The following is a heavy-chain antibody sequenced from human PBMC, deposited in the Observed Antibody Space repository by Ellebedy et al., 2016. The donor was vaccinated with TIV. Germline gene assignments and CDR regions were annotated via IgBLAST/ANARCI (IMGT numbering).Heavy chain of an antibody. CDR3: ARDRLRFYSSSWVGMDV. D-gene: IGHD6-13*01. CDR1: GYTFTGYY. CDR2: INPNSGGT. Sequence: AASVKVSCKASGYTFTGYYMHWVRQAPGQGLEWMGWINPNSGGTNYAQKFQGRVTMTRYTSISTAYMELSRLRSDDTAVYYCARDRLRFYSSSWVGMDVWGQGTTVTVSS. V-gene: IGHV1-2*02. J-gene: IGHJ6*02.